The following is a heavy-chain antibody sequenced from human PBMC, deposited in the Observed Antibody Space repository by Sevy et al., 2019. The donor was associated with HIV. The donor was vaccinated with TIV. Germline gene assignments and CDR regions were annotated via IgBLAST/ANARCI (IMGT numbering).Heavy chain of an antibody. J-gene: IGHJ4*02. Sequence: GGSLRLSCVASGFSFDDYAMHWVRQIPGKGLEWVSGISWNSYSMDYAGSVKGRFTISRGNAKNSLFLQMNSLRVDDTALYYCAKGIGTNYYDSNAYYFDYWGQGTVVTVSS. CDR3: AKGIGTNYYDSNAYYFDY. CDR1: GFSFDDYA. D-gene: IGHD3-22*01. V-gene: IGHV3-9*01. CDR2: ISWNSYSM.